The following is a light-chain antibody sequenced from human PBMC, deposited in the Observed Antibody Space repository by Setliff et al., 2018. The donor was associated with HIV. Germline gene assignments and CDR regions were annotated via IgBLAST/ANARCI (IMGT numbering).Light chain of an antibody. CDR2: DVT. V-gene: IGLV2-14*03. Sequence: QSVLTQPRSVSGSPGQSVTISCTGTSSDVGGYNYVSWYQQHPGIAPKLMIYDVTNRPSGVSNRFSGSKSGNTASLTISGLQAEDEADYYCSSFTTTTTYVFGTGTKVTVL. J-gene: IGLJ1*01. CDR1: SSDVGGYNY. CDR3: SSFTTTTTYV.